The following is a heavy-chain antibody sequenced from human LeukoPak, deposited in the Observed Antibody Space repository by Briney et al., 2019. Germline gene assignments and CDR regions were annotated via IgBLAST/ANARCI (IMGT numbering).Heavy chain of an antibody. V-gene: IGHV5-51*01. D-gene: IGHD1-1*01. CDR3: ARRMGPNDSFDY. Sequence: GESLQISCKASGYSFTTHWIGWVRQMPGKGLEWMGIIYPGDSDTRYSPSFQGHVTISADKSISTAYLQWSSLKASDTAMYYCARRMGPNDSFDYWGQGTLVTVSS. J-gene: IGHJ4*02. CDR2: IYPGDSDT. CDR1: GYSFTTHW.